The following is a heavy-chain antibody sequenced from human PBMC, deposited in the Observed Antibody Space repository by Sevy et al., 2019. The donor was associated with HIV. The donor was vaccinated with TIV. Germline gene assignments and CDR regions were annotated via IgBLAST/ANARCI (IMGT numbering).Heavy chain of an antibody. V-gene: IGHV3-30-3*01. J-gene: IGHJ1*01. CDR3: ALERLSSNVAEDFEN. CDR2: ITYDGSNK. Sequence: GGSLRLSCAASGFTFTSFSMHWVRQAPGKGLEWVATITYDGSNKYYGDSVKGRFTISRDNSKNHLYLQMNSLRAEDTAVYCCALERLSSNVAEDFENWGQGTLVTVSS. CDR1: GFTFTSFS. D-gene: IGHD1-1*01.